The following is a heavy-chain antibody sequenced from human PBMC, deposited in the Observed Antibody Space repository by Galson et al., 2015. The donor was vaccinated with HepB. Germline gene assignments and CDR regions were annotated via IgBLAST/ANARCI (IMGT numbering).Heavy chain of an antibody. D-gene: IGHD4-23*01. V-gene: IGHV1-2*06. CDR1: GYTFSRNY. CDR3: AREGSGVNGLDV. CDR2: INPYSGGT. Sequence: SVKVSCKASGYTFSRNYMHWFRQAPGQGLEWMGRINPYSGGTNYAQKFQGRVTMTGDTSISTAYMELSRLTSDDTALYYCAREGSGVNGLDVWGQGTTVTVSS. J-gene: IGHJ6*02.